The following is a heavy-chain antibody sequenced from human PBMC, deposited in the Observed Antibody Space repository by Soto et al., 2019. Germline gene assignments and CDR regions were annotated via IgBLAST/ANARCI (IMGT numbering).Heavy chain of an antibody. D-gene: IGHD3-22*01. J-gene: IGHJ4*01. CDR3: TTDSYITSIIVRFDY. CDR2: VKSKNDGGTT. CDR1: GFTFSNSV. Sequence: GGSLRLSCAASGFTFSNSVINWVRQAPGKGLEWVGRVKSKNDGGTTDFAAPVKGRFAIPRDDSKNMVYLEMNSLQTEDTAIYYCTTDSYITSIIVRFDYWGHGTLVTVSS. V-gene: IGHV3-15*07.